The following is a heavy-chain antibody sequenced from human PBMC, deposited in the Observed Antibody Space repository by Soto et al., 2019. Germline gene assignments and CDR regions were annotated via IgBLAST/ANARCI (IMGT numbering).Heavy chain of an antibody. J-gene: IGHJ4*02. V-gene: IGHV1-69*01. CDR1: GGTFSTSS. Sequence: QRQPVQSGTEVKEPGSSVKVSCKASGGTFSTSSFVWVRQGPGQGLEWMGGIIPIFTRTNFAQKFPGRVTISADESTRTTDMELRSLTSEDTAIYYCARDVVRSTAGDSWGQGTLVTVSS. CDR2: IIPIFTRT. D-gene: IGHD1-26*01. CDR3: ARDVVRSTAGDS.